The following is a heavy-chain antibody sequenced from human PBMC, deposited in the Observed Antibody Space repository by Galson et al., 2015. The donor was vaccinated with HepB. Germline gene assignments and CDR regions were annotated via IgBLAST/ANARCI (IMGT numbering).Heavy chain of an antibody. CDR2: INRDGSDT. CDR3: VRESIGGSTTDAFDI. D-gene: IGHD1-1*01. CDR1: GFTFSSYW. V-gene: IGHV3-74*01. J-gene: IGHJ3*02. Sequence: SLRLSCAASGFTFSSYWMHWVRQAPGKGLVWVSRINRDGSDTTYADSVKGRFTTSRDNAKNTLYLQMNSLRAEDTAVFYCVRESIGGSTTDAFDIWGQGTMVTVSS.